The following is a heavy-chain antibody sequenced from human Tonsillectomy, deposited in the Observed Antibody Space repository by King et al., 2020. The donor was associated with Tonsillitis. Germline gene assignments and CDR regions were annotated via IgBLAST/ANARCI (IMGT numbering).Heavy chain of an antibody. CDR1: GGSFSGYY. J-gene: IGHJ6*03. Sequence: VQLQQWGAGLLKPSETLSLTCAVYGGSFSGYYWSWIRQPPGKGLEWIGEINHSGSTNYNPSLKSRVTISVDTSKNQFSLKLSSVTAADTAVYYCARGHIDYYYYYYMDVWGKGTTVTVSS. CDR2: INHSGST. CDR3: ARGHIDYYYYYYMDV. V-gene: IGHV4-34*01.